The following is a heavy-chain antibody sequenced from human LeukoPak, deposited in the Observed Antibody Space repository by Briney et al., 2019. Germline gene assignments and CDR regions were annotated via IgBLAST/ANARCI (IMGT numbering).Heavy chain of an antibody. V-gene: IGHV1-46*01. CDR1: GYTFTSYY. CDR2: INPCGGST. D-gene: IGHD7-27*01. J-gene: IGHJ3*02. Sequence: ASVKVSCKASGYTFTSYYMHWVRQAPGQGLEWMGIINPCGGSTSYAQKFQGRVTMTRDMSTSTVYMELSSLRSEDTAVYYCARGNWGLGDAFDIWGQGTMVTVSS. CDR3: ARGNWGLGDAFDI.